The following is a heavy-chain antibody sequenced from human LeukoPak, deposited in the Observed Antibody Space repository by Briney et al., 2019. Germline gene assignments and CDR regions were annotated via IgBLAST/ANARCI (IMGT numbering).Heavy chain of an antibody. CDR3: ARGYYYGSGSYYNFLDYYFDY. CDR1: GYTFTSYD. V-gene: IGHV1-8*01. D-gene: IGHD3-10*01. Sequence: ASVKASCKASGYTFTSYDINWVRQATGQGLEWMGWMNPNSGNTGYAQKFQGRVTMTRNTSISTAYMELSSLRSEDTAVYYCARGYYYGSGSYYNFLDYYFDYWDQGTLVTVSS. J-gene: IGHJ4*02. CDR2: MNPNSGNT.